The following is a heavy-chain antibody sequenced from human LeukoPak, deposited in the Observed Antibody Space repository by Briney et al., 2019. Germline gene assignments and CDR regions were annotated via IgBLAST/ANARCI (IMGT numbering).Heavy chain of an antibody. Sequence: ASVKVSWKDSGYTFTDYYVHWVRRAPGQGLEWVGWINPNSGGTNYAQKFQGRVTMTRDTSISTACRALRWLASYDSVGSYCARVYLGVYYYGSSGYSHLDCWGQGTLVTVSS. J-gene: IGHJ4*02. V-gene: IGHV1-2*02. CDR3: ARVYLGVYYYGSSGYSHLDC. D-gene: IGHD3-22*01. CDR1: GYTFTDYY. CDR2: INPNSGGT.